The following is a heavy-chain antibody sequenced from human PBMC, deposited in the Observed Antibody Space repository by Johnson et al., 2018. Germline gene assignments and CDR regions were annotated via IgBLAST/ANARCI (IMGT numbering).Heavy chain of an antibody. D-gene: IGHD3-16*01. V-gene: IGHV3-9*01. CDR3: AKGRFGDRDYYNNGIDV. CDR1: GFTLGDYA. J-gene: IGHJ6*02. CDR2: VSAKSTNI. Sequence: EVQLVESGGTLVQSGRSLRLSCAASGFTLGDYAMYWVRQTPGKGLEWVSGVSAKSTNIGYADSVKGRFTISRDNAKNSLYLEMNSLGTEDTALYYCAKGRFGDRDYYNNGIDVWGQGTTVTVFS.